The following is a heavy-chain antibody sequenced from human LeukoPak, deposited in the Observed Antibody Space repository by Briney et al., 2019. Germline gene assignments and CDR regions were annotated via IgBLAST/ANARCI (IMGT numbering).Heavy chain of an antibody. CDR2: TVSEIDGGTT. V-gene: IGHV3-15*04. D-gene: IGHD1-7*01. J-gene: IGHJ6*02. CDR3: TTDEDWNYARKDV. CDR1: GFTFNYAW. Sequence: GGSLRLSCAASGFTFNYAWMSWVRQVPGKGLEWVGQTVSEIDGGTTDYAAPVKGRFTISRDDSKGTLYLQMNSLKIEDTAVYYCTTDEDWNYARKDVWGQGATVIVSS.